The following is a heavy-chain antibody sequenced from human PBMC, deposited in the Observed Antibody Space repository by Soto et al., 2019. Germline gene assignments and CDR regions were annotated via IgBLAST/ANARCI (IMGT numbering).Heavy chain of an antibody. J-gene: IGHJ5*02. CDR3: AIATDSSSTQFDP. CDR1: GGSISSYY. D-gene: IGHD6-6*01. CDR2: IYYSGST. V-gene: IGHV4-59*01. Sequence: SDTLSLTCTVSGGSISSYYWSWIRQPPGKGLEWIGYIYYSGSTNYNPSLKSRVTISVDTSKNQFSLKLSSVTAADTAVYYCAIATDSSSTQFDPWGQGTLVTVS.